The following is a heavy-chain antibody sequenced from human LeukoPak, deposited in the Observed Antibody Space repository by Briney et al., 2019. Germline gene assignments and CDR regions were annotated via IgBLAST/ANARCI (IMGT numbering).Heavy chain of an antibody. J-gene: IGHJ4*02. CDR2: INWDGGST. CDR1: GFTFSSYW. D-gene: IGHD4-11*01. CDR3: ASHRTVTDY. V-gene: IGHV3-20*04. Sequence: PGGSLRLSCAASGFTFSSYWMSWVRHAPGKGLEWVSGINWDGGSTGYADSVKGRFTISRDNAKNSLYLQMNSLRAEDTALYYCASHRTVTDYWGQGTLVTVSS.